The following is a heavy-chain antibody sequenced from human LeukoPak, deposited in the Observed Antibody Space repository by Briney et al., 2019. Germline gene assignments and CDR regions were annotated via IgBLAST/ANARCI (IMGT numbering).Heavy chain of an antibody. CDR1: GFTFSSYA. D-gene: IGHD3-22*01. Sequence: ASGSLRLSCAASGFTFSSYAMHWVRQAPGKGLEWVAVISYDGSNKYYADSVKGRFTISRDNSKNSLYLQMNSLRAKDTAVYYCTRGRYYYDSSGYYRGYYFDYWGQGTLVTVSS. CDR3: TRGRYYYDSSGYYRGYYFDY. V-gene: IGHV3-30-3*01. J-gene: IGHJ4*02. CDR2: ISYDGSNK.